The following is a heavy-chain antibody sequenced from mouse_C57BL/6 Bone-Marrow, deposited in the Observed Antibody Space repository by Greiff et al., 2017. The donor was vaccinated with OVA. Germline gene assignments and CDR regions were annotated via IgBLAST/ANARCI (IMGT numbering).Heavy chain of an antibody. CDR1: GFTFSSYG. CDR2: ISSGGSYT. J-gene: IGHJ3*01. CDR3: ARHGGTRFAY. Sequence: EVKLMESGGDLVKPGGSLKLSCAASGFTFSSYGMSWVRQTPDKRLEWVATISSGGSYTYYPDSVKGRFTISRDNAKNTLYLQMSSLKSEDTAMYYCARHGGTRFAYWGQGTLVTVSA. D-gene: IGHD3-3*01. V-gene: IGHV5-6*01.